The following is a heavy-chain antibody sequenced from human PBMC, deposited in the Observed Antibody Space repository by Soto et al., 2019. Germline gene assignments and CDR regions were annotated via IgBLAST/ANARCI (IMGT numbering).Heavy chain of an antibody. CDR2: MNPNSGNT. V-gene: IGHV1-8*01. J-gene: IGHJ4*02. Sequence: QVQLVQSGAEVKKSGASVKVSCKASGYTFTSHDINWVRQATGQGLEWRGWMNPNSGNTGYAQKFQGRVTTTRNTSISTAYMELSRLRSEDTAVYYCARWDYGYYARFDYWGQGTLVTVSS. CDR1: GYTFTSHD. D-gene: IGHD4-17*01. CDR3: ARWDYGYYARFDY.